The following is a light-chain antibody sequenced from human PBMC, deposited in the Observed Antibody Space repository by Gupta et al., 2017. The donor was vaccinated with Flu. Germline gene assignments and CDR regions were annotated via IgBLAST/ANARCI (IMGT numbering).Light chain of an antibody. J-gene: IGKJ4*01. CDR2: SAS. CDR3: KQRYMKWF. V-gene: IGKV1-39*01. Sequence: SPSSLSASVGDSVSLTCRAGQTVNNNLNWYRQRPGKAPEPLIYSASVLNWEVPSRFSGSGSGTDFALVISGLRPEDSATYYWKQRYMKWFFGGGTKVEIK. CDR1: QTVNNN.